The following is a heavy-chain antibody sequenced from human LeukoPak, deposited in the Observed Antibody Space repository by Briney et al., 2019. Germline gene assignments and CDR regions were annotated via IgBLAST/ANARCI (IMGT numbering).Heavy chain of an antibody. CDR3: AKLKSALIVVGA. D-gene: IGHD3-22*01. J-gene: IGHJ5*02. Sequence: PGGSLRLSCAASGFTFSRSSLSWVRQAPGQGLEWVSSMSGAGDSAHYAESVRGRFTISRDNSRNTLYLQMNSLRADDTAVYYCAKLKSALIVVGAWGQGIRVAVLS. V-gene: IGHV3-23*01. CDR2: MSGAGDSA. CDR1: GFTFSRSS.